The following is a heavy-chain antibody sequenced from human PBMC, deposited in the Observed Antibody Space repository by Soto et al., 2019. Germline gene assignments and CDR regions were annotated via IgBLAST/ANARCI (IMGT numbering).Heavy chain of an antibody. CDR2: MSYDETKK. CDR1: GFSLSSYA. Sequence: GVSLRLSFATSGFSLSSYAMHWVRQAPGKGLEWVALMSYDETKKYYADSVKGRFTISRDTSKNTLFLQMNNLRVEDTAVYYCAKDRRDGDFMHILVVDFWGQGALVTVSS. D-gene: IGHD2-15*01. CDR3: AKDRRDGDFMHILVVDF. J-gene: IGHJ4*02. V-gene: IGHV3-30*18.